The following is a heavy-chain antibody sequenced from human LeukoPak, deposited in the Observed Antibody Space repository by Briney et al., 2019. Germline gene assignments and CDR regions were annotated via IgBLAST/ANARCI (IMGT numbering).Heavy chain of an antibody. CDR3: ARGPEGYSSSWYYTDY. Sequence: PWASVKVSCKASGGTFSSYAISWVRQAPGQGLEWRGGIIPIFGTANYAQKFQGRVTITADESTSTAYMELSSLRSEDTAVYYCARGPEGYSSSWYYTDYWGQGTLVTVSS. CDR2: IIPIFGTA. V-gene: IGHV1-69*13. D-gene: IGHD6-13*01. CDR1: GGTFSSYA. J-gene: IGHJ4*02.